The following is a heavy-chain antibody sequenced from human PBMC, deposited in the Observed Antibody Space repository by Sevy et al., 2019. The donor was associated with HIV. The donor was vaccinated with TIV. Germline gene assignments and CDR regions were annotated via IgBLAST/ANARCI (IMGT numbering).Heavy chain of an antibody. Sequence: GGSLRLSFVASGLTFSSYEMNWVRQAPGKGLEGGSKISISGKSTSYPDSLEGRVTISRDNAKNSVFLKTNSLRAEDTAVYYCLRSGGAYDAGFDPWGQGTLVTVSS. J-gene: IGHJ5*02. CDR3: LRSGGAYDAGFDP. CDR1: GLTFSSYE. D-gene: IGHD3-22*01. CDR2: ISISGKST. V-gene: IGHV3-48*03.